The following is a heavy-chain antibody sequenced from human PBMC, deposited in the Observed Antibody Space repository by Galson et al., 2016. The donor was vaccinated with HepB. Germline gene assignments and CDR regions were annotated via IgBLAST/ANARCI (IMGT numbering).Heavy chain of an antibody. CDR1: GYTFTSYG. Sequence: SVKVSCKASGYTFTSYGIIWVRQAPGQGLEWMGWISAYTGDTNYAQKLQGRVTLTTDTSTDTAYMELRTLTSDDTAVYFCARALTMGPRAWFDPWGQGTLVTVSS. CDR3: ARALTMGPRAWFDP. CDR2: ISAYTGDT. D-gene: IGHD3-10*01. V-gene: IGHV1-18*01. J-gene: IGHJ5*02.